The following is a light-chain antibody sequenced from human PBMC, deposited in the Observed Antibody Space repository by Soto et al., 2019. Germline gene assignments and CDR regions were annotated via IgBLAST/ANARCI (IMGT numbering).Light chain of an antibody. CDR1: SSDVGGYNH. CDR2: EVS. Sequence: QSVLTQPASVSGSPGQSITISCTGTSSDVGGYNHVSLYQHHPGKAPKLMIYEVSNRPSGVSNRFSGSKSGNTASLTISGLQADDEADYYCNSHTSSNTRVFGTGTKVTVL. V-gene: IGLV2-14*01. J-gene: IGLJ1*01. CDR3: NSHTSSNTRV.